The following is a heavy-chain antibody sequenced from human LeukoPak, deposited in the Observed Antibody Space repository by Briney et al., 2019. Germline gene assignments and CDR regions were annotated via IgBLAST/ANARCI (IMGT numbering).Heavy chain of an antibody. J-gene: IGHJ6*02. CDR1: GFTFSSYW. CDR2: IKQDGSEK. Sequence: GGSLRLSCAASGFTFSSYWMSWVRQAPGKGLEWVANIKQDGSEKYYVDSVKGRFTISRDNAKNSLHLQINSLRVEDTAVYYCARNSFAELMLLGSAYGMDVWGQGTTVIVSS. CDR3: ARNSFAELMLLGSAYGMDV. V-gene: IGHV3-7*01. D-gene: IGHD2-8*01.